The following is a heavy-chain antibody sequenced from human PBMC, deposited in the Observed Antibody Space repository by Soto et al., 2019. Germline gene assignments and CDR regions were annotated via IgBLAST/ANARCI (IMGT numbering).Heavy chain of an antibody. CDR1: GYTFTSYY. CDR3: AREPHGSGGYYYYYGMDV. Sequence: EASVKVSCKASGYTFTSYYMHWVRQAPGQGLEWMGIINPSGGSTSYAQKFQGRVTMTRDTSTSTVYMELSSLRSEDTAVYYCAREPHGSGGYYYYYGMDVWGQGTTVTVSS. J-gene: IGHJ6*02. CDR2: INPSGGST. D-gene: IGHD3-10*01. V-gene: IGHV1-46*01.